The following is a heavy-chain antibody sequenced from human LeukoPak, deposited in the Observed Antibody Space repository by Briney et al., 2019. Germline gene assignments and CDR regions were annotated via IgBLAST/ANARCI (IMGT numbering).Heavy chain of an antibody. CDR1: RFTFSNYG. Sequence: PGGSLRLSCAASRFTFSNYGMSWVRQAPGKGLEWVSGISGSGGSTYYADSVKGRFTISRDNSKNTLYLQMNSLRAEDTAVYYCAKAVSCSSTSCYRSYGMDVWGQGTTVTVSS. D-gene: IGHD2-2*02. V-gene: IGHV3-23*01. CDR3: AKAVSCSSTSCYRSYGMDV. CDR2: ISGSGGST. J-gene: IGHJ6*02.